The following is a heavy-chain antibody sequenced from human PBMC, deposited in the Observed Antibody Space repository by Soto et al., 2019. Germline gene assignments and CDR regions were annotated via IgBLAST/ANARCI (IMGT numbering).Heavy chain of an antibody. V-gene: IGHV3-7*01. CDR1: GFTFSISW. CDR3: AAGFPPDF. Sequence: EVHLVESGGGLVQPGGSLTLSCAASGFTFSISWMNWVRQAPGKGLEWVANIKGDGSEKYYVDSVKGRFTISRDNAKNSLYLQMHSLRAEDTSVHYCAAGFPPDFWGQGTLVTVSS. J-gene: IGHJ4*02. D-gene: IGHD2-21*01. CDR2: IKGDGSEK.